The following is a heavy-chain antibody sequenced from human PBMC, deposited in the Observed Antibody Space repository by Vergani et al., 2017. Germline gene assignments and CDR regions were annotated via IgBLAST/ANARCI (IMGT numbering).Heavy chain of an antibody. D-gene: IGHD2-2*01. CDR2: ISSSSSYI. V-gene: IGHV3-21*01. Sequence: EVQLVESGGGLVKPGGSLRLSCAASGFTFSSYSMNWVRQAPGKGLEWVSSISSSSSYIYYADSVKGRFTISSDNAKNSLYLQMNSLRAEDTAVYYCARGFCSSTSCYGTQFDYWGQGTLVTVSS. CDR3: ARGFCSSTSCYGTQFDY. CDR1: GFTFSSYS. J-gene: IGHJ4*02.